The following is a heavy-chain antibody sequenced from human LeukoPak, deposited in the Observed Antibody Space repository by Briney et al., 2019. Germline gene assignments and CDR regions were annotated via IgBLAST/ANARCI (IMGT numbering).Heavy chain of an antibody. CDR1: GGSISSGRYY. Sequence: SETLSLTCTVSGGSISSGRYYWSWIRQPTGKGLEWIGRFYSSGSTNYNPSLRSRVTISVDTSKNQFSLKLSSVTAADTAVYYCARGWGSGEFDYWGQGTLVTVSS. CDR2: FYSSGST. V-gene: IGHV4-61*02. D-gene: IGHD2-21*01. J-gene: IGHJ4*02. CDR3: ARGWGSGEFDY.